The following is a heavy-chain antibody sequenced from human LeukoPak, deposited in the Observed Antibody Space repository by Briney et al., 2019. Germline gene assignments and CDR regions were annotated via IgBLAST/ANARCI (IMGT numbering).Heavy chain of an antibody. CDR3: ARHLSYGSGSYYNFGY. J-gene: IGHJ4*02. CDR2: ISSSGTTI. V-gene: IGHV3-48*04. CDR1: GFPFSTHS. D-gene: IGHD3-10*01. Sequence: GGSLRLSCAASGFPFSTHSLNWVRQAPGKGLEWVSYISSSGTTIYYADSVKGRFTISRDNAKDSLYLQMNSLRAEDTAVYYCARHLSYGSGSYYNFGYWGQGTLVTVSS.